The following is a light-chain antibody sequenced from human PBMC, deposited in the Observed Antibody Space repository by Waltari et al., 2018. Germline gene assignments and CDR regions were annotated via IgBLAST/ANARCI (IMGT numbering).Light chain of an antibody. CDR3: QQFNDWPRT. CDR1: QSISIH. Sequence: VMTQSPATLSVSQGERATLSCRASQSISIHMVWYQQRPGQAPRLLIYEASMRATDIPARFSGSGYGTEFTLTISSVQSEDAAVYYCQQFNDWPRTFGQGTKVEIK. J-gene: IGKJ1*01. CDR2: EAS. V-gene: IGKV3-15*01.